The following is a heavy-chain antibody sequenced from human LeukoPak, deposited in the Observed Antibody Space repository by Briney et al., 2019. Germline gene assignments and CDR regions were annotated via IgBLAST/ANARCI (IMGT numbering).Heavy chain of an antibody. CDR3: AKDSYASGSYYRGYFGY. J-gene: IGHJ4*02. CDR2: ISGSGGST. V-gene: IGHV3-23*01. CDR1: GFTFSSYA. Sequence: AGSLRLSCAASGFTFSSYAMSWVRQAPGKGLEWVSIISGSGGSTSYADSVKGRFTISRDNSKNTLSVQMNSLRAEDTAVYYCAKDSYASGSYYRGYFGYWGQGTLVTVSS. D-gene: IGHD3-10*01.